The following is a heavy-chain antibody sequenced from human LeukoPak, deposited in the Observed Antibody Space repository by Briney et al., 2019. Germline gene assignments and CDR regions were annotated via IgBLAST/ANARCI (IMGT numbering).Heavy chain of an antibody. Sequence: GGSLRLSCAASGFTFSDYYMSWIRQAPGKGLEWVSYISSSTGYTNYADSVKGRFTISRDNVKNSLYLEMNSLRVEDTAVYYCARVGQEYYYGMDVWGQGTTVTVSS. J-gene: IGHJ6*02. CDR1: GFTFSDYY. CDR2: ISSSTGYT. V-gene: IGHV3-11*06. CDR3: ARVGQEYYYGMDV.